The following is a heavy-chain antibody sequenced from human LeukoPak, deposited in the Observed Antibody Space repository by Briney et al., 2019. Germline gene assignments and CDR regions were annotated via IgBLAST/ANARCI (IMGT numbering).Heavy chain of an antibody. Sequence: PGGSLRLSCAASGFTVSSNYMSWVRQAPGKGLEWVSVIYSGGTTYYADSVKGRFTISRDNSKETLYLQMNSLRAEDTAVYYCARETGGDAFDIWGRGTMVTVSS. D-gene: IGHD7-27*01. CDR1: GFTVSSNY. V-gene: IGHV3-66*01. CDR2: IYSGGTT. CDR3: ARETGGDAFDI. J-gene: IGHJ3*02.